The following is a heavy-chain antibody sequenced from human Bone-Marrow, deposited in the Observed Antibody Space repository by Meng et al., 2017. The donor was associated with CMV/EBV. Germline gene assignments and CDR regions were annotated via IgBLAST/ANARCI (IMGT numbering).Heavy chain of an antibody. D-gene: IGHD3-3*01. V-gene: IGHV1-69*10. J-gene: IGHJ6*02. CDR2: IIPILGIA. CDR1: GGTFSSHA. CDR3: ARDVVRITIFGVVKSYGMDV. Sequence: SVKVSCKPSGGTFSSHAISWVRQAPGQGLEWMGGIIPILGIANYAQKFQGRVTITADKSTSTAYMELSGLRSEDTAAYYCARDVVRITIFGVVKSYGMDVWGQGTTVTVSS.